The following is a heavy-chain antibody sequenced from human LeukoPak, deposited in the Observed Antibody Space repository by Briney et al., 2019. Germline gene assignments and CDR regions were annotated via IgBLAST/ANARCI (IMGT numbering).Heavy chain of an antibody. J-gene: IGHJ1*01. D-gene: IGHD3-3*01. Sequence: SETLSLTCAVYGGSFSGYYWSWIRQPPGKGLEWIGEINHSGSTNYNPSLKSRVTISVDTSKNQFSLKLSSVTAADTAVYYCAKDAGGGSGYPHEYFQHWGQGTLVTVSS. CDR2: INHSGST. V-gene: IGHV4-34*01. CDR1: GGSFSGYY. CDR3: AKDAGGGSGYPHEYFQH.